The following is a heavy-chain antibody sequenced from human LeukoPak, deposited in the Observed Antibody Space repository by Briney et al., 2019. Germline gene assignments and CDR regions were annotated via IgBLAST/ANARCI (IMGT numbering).Heavy chain of an antibody. CDR1: GFTFSNHD. CDR2: IGTGGDT. J-gene: IGHJ6*02. CDR3: VREIMGSYGGHYYYGIDV. Sequence: GGSLRLSCVASGFTFSNHDMHWVRQVQGKGLEWVSAIGTGGDTYYSECVKGGFTISRENAKSSLYLQMNSLEAEDTATYHCVREIMGSYGGHYYYGIDVWGQGTTGTVSS. D-gene: IGHD1-26*01. V-gene: IGHV3-13*01.